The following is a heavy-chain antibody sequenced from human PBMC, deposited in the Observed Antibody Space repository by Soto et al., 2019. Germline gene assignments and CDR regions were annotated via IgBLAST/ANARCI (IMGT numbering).Heavy chain of an antibody. CDR1: GGSISSGDYY. Sequence: SETLSLTCTVSGGSISSGDYYWSWIRQPPGKGLEWIGYIYYSGSTYYNPSLKSRVTISVDTSKNQSSLKLSSVTAADTAVYYCASRALSGELRYYYGMDVWGQGTTVTVSS. CDR3: ASRALSGELRYYYGMDV. D-gene: IGHD1-26*01. CDR2: IYYSGST. J-gene: IGHJ6*02. V-gene: IGHV4-30-4*01.